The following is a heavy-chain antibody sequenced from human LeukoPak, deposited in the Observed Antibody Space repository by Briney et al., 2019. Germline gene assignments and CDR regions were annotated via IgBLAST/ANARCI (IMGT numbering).Heavy chain of an antibody. J-gene: IGHJ4*02. Sequence: GGSLRLSCAASGFTFSSYSMNWVRQAPGKGLEWVSYISSGGSTIYYADSVKGRFTISRDNAKNSLYLQMNSRRAEDTALYYCASEVDCGGDCYFAYWGQGTLVTVSS. D-gene: IGHD2-21*02. CDR1: GFTFSSYS. CDR3: ASEVDCGGDCYFAY. V-gene: IGHV3-48*04. CDR2: ISSGGSTI.